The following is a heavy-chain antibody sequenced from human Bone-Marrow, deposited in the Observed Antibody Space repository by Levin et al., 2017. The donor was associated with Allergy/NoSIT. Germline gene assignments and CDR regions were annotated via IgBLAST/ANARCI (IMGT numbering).Heavy chain of an antibody. CDR3: AKERGGGTWYYDY. V-gene: IGHV1-2*06. D-gene: IGHD2-15*01. CDR1: GYTFTGYY. CDR2: INPNTGGT. Sequence: ASVKVSCKASGYTFTGYYMHWVRQAPGQGLEWMGRINPNTGGTSYVQKFQGRVTMTRDTSINTAYMELSRLRSDDPAFYYCAKERGGGTWYYDYWGQGTLVTVSS. J-gene: IGHJ4*02.